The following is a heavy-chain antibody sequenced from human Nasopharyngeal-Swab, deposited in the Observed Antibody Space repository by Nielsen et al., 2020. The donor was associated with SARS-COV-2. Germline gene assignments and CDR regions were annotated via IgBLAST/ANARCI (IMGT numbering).Heavy chain of an antibody. J-gene: IGHJ5*02. Sequence: GESLKISCAASGFTFSSYAMHWVRQAPGKGLEWVAVISYDGSNKYYADSVKGRFTISRDNSKNTLYLQMNSLGAEDTAVYYCARDVGGWFDPWGQGTLVTVSS. D-gene: IGHD4-23*01. CDR3: ARDVGGWFDP. CDR1: GFTFSSYA. CDR2: ISYDGSNK. V-gene: IGHV3-30*04.